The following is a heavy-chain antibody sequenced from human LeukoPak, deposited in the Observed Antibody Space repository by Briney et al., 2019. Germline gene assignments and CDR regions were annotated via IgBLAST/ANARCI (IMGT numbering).Heavy chain of an antibody. J-gene: IGHJ6*03. D-gene: IGHD2-15*01. CDR2: IYYSGST. Sequence: PSETLSLTCTVSGGSISSSSYYWGWIRQPPGKGLEWIGSIYYSGSTYYNPSLKSRVTISVDTSKSQFSLKLSSVTAADTAVYYCARDHCSGGSCYVYYYYYYMDVWGKGTTVTVSS. CDR1: GGSISSSSYY. V-gene: IGHV4-39*07. CDR3: ARDHCSGGSCYVYYYYYYMDV.